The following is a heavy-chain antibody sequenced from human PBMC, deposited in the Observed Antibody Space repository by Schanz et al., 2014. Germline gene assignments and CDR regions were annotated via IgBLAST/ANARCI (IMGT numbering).Heavy chain of an antibody. D-gene: IGHD6-13*01. Sequence: QVQLVHSGAEVKKPGASVKVSCKASGYTFTSDSMHWVRQAPGQGLEWMGMINPSGGSTTYAQKFQGRVTMTRDTSTSTVYMELSSLRSEDTAVYYCARDGLDAAAGGSYWGDGTLVTVSS. CDR2: INPSGGST. CDR3: ARDGLDAAAGGSY. CDR1: GYTFTSDS. J-gene: IGHJ4*01. V-gene: IGHV1-46*03.